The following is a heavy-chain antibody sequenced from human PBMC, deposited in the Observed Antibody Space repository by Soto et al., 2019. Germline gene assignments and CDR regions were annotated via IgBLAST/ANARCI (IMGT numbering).Heavy chain of an antibody. V-gene: IGHV3-9*01. J-gene: IGHJ6*02. CDR3: AKDSGRYDFYALAV. D-gene: IGHD3-3*01. Sequence: EVQLVQSGGGLVQPGRTLRLSCEASGFTFDDYAMHWVRQAPGKGLEWVSGISWNGDTMVYADSVRGRVTISRDNSKNVLYLEMTSLRREDTAMYYCAKDSGRYDFYALAVWGQGTTVSVSS. CDR1: GFTFDDYA. CDR2: ISWNGDTM.